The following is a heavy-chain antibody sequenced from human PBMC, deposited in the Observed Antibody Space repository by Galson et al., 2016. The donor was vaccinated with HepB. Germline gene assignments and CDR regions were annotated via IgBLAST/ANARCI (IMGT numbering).Heavy chain of an antibody. Sequence: SLRLSCATSGFTFSTHEMNWVRQAPGKGLEWVSFITWSGTIVHYAESVKGRFTISRDNDQNLLYLQMNSLRVDDTAVYYCTRRWLRSDDYWGQGTLVTVSS. CDR2: ITWSGTIV. CDR1: GFTFSTHE. V-gene: IGHV3-48*03. J-gene: IGHJ4*02. D-gene: IGHD4-23*01. CDR3: TRRWLRSDDY.